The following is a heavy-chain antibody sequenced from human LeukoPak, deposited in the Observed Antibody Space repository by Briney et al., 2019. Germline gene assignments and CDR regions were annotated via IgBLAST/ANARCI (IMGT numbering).Heavy chain of an antibody. V-gene: IGHV3-66*01. D-gene: IGHD7-27*01. CDR2: IYSGGST. CDR3: ARVVSGDRGDY. CDR1: GFTVSSNC. Sequence: TGGSLRLSCAASGFTVSSNCMSWVRQAPGKGLEWVSVIYSGGSTYYADSVKGRFTISRDNSKNTLYLQMNSLRAEDTAVYYCARVVSGDRGDYWGQGTLVTVSS. J-gene: IGHJ4*02.